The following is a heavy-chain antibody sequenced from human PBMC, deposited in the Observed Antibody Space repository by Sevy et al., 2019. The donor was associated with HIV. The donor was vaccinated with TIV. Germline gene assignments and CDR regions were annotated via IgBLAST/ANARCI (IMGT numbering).Heavy chain of an antibody. CDR3: ARVYWIAAAGPKNWFDP. D-gene: IGHD6-13*01. CDR2: ISAYNGNT. V-gene: IGHV1-18*01. Sequence: ASVKVSCKASGYTFTSYGISWVRQAPGQGLEWMGWISAYNGNTNYAQKLQGRVTMTTDTSTSTAYMELRSLRSDDTAGYYCARVYWIAAAGPKNWFDPWGQGTLVTVSS. CDR1: GYTFTSYG. J-gene: IGHJ5*02.